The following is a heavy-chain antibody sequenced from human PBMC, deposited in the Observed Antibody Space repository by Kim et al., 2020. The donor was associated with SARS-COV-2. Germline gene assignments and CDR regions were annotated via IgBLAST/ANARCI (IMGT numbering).Heavy chain of an antibody. D-gene: IGHD2-8*01. J-gene: IGHJ3*02. V-gene: IGHV7-4-1*02. Sequence: AQGFTGRFVFSLDTSVSTAYLQISSLKAEDTAVYYCARGGVYYLRGAFDIWGQGTMVTVSS. CDR3: ARGGVYYLRGAFDI.